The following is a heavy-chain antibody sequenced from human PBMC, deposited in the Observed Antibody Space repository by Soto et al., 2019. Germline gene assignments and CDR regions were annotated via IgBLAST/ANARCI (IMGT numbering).Heavy chain of an antibody. Sequence: GESLKISCYGSGYSFSSYCISRVRQVPGKGPEWMGRIDPSDSYTNYSPSFQGHVTISADKSISTAYLQWSSLKASDTAMYYCAREIVVVPAARGFYYYYGMDVWGQGTTVTVSS. CDR1: GYSFSSYC. V-gene: IGHV5-10-1*01. CDR2: IDPSDSYT. J-gene: IGHJ6*02. CDR3: AREIVVVPAARGFYYYYGMDV. D-gene: IGHD2-2*01.